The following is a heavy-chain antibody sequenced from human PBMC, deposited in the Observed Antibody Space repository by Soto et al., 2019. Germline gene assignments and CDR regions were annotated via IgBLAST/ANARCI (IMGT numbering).Heavy chain of an antibody. CDR3: ARPGYYDSSGYYYRPDI. V-gene: IGHV4-4*07. CDR2: IYTSGST. D-gene: IGHD3-22*01. Sequence: LSLTFTVSGGSISSYYWSWIRQPAGKGLEWIGRIYTSGSTNYNPSLKSRVTMSVDTSKNQFSLKLSSVTAADTAVYYCARPGYYDSSGYYYRPDIWGQGTMVTVSS. CDR1: GGSISSYY. J-gene: IGHJ3*02.